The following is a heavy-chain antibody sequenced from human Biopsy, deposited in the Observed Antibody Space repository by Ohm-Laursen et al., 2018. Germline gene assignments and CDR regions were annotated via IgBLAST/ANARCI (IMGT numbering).Heavy chain of an antibody. D-gene: IGHD2-2*01. J-gene: IGHJ4*02. CDR1: TGTFNSYG. CDR3: AREAIGYQLPCDD. CDR2: IIPILRTT. Sequence: SSVKVSCKAPTGTFNSYGIIWVRQAPGQGLEWMGRIIPILRTTAYAQTYLGRVTITADSPTSTVDMELTSLTSDDTAVYFCAREAIGYQLPCDDWGQGTLVTVSS. V-gene: IGHV1-69*11.